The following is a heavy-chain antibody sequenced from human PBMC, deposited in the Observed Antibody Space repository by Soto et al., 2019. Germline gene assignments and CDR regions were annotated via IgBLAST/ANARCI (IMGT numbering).Heavy chain of an antibody. J-gene: IGHJ6*02. D-gene: IGHD3-3*01. CDR3: ARDLVSVGYDFWSGYYKGRARPTSYYYYGMDV. Sequence: QVQLVQSGAEVKQSGSSVKVSCKASGGTFSSYAISWVRQAPGQGLEWMGWIIPIFGTANYAQKFQGRVTITADESTSTAYMELSSLRSEDTAVYYCARDLVSVGYDFWSGYYKGRARPTSYYYYGMDVWGQGTTVTVSS. CDR1: GGTFSSYA. V-gene: IGHV1-69*01. CDR2: IIPIFGTA.